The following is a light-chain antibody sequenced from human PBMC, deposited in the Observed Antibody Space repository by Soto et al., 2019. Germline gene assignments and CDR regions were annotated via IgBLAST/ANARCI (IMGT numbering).Light chain of an antibody. CDR3: QQYGSSPRT. CDR2: GAS. V-gene: IGKV3-20*01. CDR1: QSVSSSY. J-gene: IGKJ1*01. Sequence: EIVLTQSPGTLSLSPGERATLXWRASQSVSSSYLAWYQQKPGQAPRLLIYGASSRATGIPDRFSGSGSGTDFTLTISRLEPEDFAVYYCQQYGSSPRTFGQGTKVDIK.